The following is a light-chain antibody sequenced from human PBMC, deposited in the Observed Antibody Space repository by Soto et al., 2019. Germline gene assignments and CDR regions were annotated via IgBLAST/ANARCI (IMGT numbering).Light chain of an antibody. Sequence: DIVMTQSPLSLPVTPGEPASISCWSSQSLLHSNGYNYLDWYLQKPGQSPQLLIYLDSNRASGVPDRFSGSGSGTDFTLKIRRAEAEDGGVYYCMQALQTGWTSGKGNKVDSK. J-gene: IGKJ1*01. CDR1: QSLLHSNGYNY. V-gene: IGKV2-28*01. CDR2: LDS. CDR3: MQALQTGWT.